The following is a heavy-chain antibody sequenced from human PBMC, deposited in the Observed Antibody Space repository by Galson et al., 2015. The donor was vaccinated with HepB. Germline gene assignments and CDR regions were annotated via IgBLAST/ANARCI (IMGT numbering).Heavy chain of an antibody. V-gene: IGHV3-30-3*01. J-gene: IGHJ3*02. Sequence: SLRLSCAASGFTLSSYAMHWVRQAPGKGLEWVAVISYDGTNKYYADSVKGRSTISRDNSKNTLYLQMNSLRPEDTAVYYCARPQAALYDFWSGHWNAFDIWGQGTMVTVSP. CDR3: ARPQAALYDFWSGHWNAFDI. CDR1: GFTLSSYA. CDR2: ISYDGTNK. D-gene: IGHD3-3*01.